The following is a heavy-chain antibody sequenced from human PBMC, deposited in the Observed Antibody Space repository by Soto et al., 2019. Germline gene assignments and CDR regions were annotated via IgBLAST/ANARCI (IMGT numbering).Heavy chain of an antibody. Sequence: SGPTLVNPPQTLTLTCTLSGISLSTSGVGLGWIRQTPGKALEWLALIYWNDDKHYSPSLESRLTITKDTSKNQAVLTITNMDPVDTATYYCARGLATLPVFAFDVWGQGTVVTVSS. D-gene: IGHD1-1*01. CDR3: ARGLATLPVFAFDV. CDR1: GISLSTSGVG. CDR2: IYWNDDK. V-gene: IGHV2-5*01. J-gene: IGHJ3*01.